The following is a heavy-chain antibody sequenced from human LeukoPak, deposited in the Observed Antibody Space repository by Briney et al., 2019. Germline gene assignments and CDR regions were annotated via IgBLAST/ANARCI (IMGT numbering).Heavy chain of an antibody. CDR3: AKHPVYYDFWSGYYNNWFDP. Sequence: PGGSLRLSCAASGFTFSSYAMSWVRQAPGKGLEWVSAISGSGGSTYYADSVKGRFTISRDNSMNTLYLQMNSLRAEDTAVYYCAKHPVYYDFWSGYYNNWFDPWGQGTLVTVSS. CDR2: ISGSGGST. D-gene: IGHD3-3*01. CDR1: GFTFSSYA. V-gene: IGHV3-23*01. J-gene: IGHJ5*02.